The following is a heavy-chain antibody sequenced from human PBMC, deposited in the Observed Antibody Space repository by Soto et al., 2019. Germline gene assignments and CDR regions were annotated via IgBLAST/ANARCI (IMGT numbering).Heavy chain of an antibody. CDR3: ARGNIRGDDFDY. D-gene: IGHD3-10*01. CDR1: GGSVSSGGYY. J-gene: IGHJ4*02. Sequence: SETLALTCTVSGGSVSSGGYYWSWIRQHPGKGLEWIGYIYYSGSTYYNPSLKSRVTISVDTSKNQFSLKLSSVTAADTAVYYCARGNIRGDDFDYWGQGTLVTVSS. V-gene: IGHV4-31*03. CDR2: IYYSGST.